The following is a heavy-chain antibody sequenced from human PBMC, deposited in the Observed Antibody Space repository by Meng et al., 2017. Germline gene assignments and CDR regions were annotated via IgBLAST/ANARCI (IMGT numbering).Heavy chain of an antibody. Sequence: GESLKISCAASGFTFSSYEMNWVRQAPGKGPEWVSYISSSGSTIYYADSVKGRFTISRDNAKNSLYLQMNSLRAEDTAVYYCARLTVAGHRDYYYGMDVWGQGTTVTVSS. V-gene: IGHV3-48*03. CDR3: ARLTVAGHRDYYYGMDV. D-gene: IGHD6-19*01. CDR1: GFTFSSYE. J-gene: IGHJ6*02. CDR2: ISSSGSTI.